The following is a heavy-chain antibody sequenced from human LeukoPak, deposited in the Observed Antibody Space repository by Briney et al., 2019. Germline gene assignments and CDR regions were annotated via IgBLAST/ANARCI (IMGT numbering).Heavy chain of an antibody. CDR3: AREYSSSWRYTPYYYYYYYMDV. Sequence: SETLSLTCTVSGGSISSSSYYWGWIRQPPGKGLEWIGSIYYSGSTYYNPSLKSRVTISVDTSKNQFSPKLSSVTAADTAVYYCAREYSSSWRYTPYYYYYYYMDVWGKGTTVTVSS. V-gene: IGHV4-39*07. CDR2: IYYSGST. CDR1: GGSISSSSYY. D-gene: IGHD6-13*01. J-gene: IGHJ6*03.